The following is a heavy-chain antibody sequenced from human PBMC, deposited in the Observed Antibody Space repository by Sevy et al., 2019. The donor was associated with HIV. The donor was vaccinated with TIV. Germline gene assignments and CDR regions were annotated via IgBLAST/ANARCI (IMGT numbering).Heavy chain of an antibody. D-gene: IGHD3-16*02. CDR3: ARDKFLRLGELSLLYY. Sequence: GGSLRLSCAASGFTFSSYWMSWVRQAPGKGLEWVANIKQDGSEKYYVDSVKGRFTISRDNAKNSLYLQMNSLRAEDTAVSYCARDKFLRLGELSLLYYWGQGTLVTVSS. V-gene: IGHV3-7*03. J-gene: IGHJ4*02. CDR2: IKQDGSEK. CDR1: GFTFSSYW.